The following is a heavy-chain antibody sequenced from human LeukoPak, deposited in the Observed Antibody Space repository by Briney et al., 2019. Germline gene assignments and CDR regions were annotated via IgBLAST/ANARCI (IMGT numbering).Heavy chain of an antibody. J-gene: IGHJ4*02. CDR2: ISYDGSNK. D-gene: IGHD2-2*02. CDR3: ARGSGYCSSTSCYTGTSFDY. CDR1: GFTFNAYA. Sequence: GGSLRLSCAASGFTFNAYAMHWVRQAPGKGLEWVAVISYDGSNKYYADSVKGRFTISRDNSKNTLYLQMNSLRAEDTAVYYCARGSGYCSSTSCYTGTSFDYWGQGTLVTVSS. V-gene: IGHV3-30-3*01.